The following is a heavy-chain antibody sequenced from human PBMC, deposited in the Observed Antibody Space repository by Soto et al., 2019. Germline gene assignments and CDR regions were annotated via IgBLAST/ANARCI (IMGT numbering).Heavy chain of an antibody. V-gene: IGHV1-69*06. D-gene: IGHD6-19*01. J-gene: IGHJ4*02. Sequence: QGQLDQSGAEVKKPGSSVKVCCKASGGSFSSDAISWVRQAPGQVLEWMGGIIPMFGSPNYAPKFPGRGTITADNATSALYMELSSLRSYDTAVYYCARGIRQSSGWDLDNWGQGTQVTVSS. CDR3: ARGIRQSSGWDLDN. CDR2: IIPMFGSP. CDR1: GGSFSSDA.